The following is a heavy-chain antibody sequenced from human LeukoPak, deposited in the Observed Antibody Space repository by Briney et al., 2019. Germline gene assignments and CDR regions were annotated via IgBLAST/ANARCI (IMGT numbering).Heavy chain of an antibody. J-gene: IGHJ6*03. CDR3: ARDNLHHMDV. CDR2: ISSSSSYI. CDR1: GFTLSSYS. V-gene: IGHV3-21*01. Sequence: GGSLRLSCAASGFTLSSYSMNWVRQAPGKGLEWVSSISSSSSYIYYADSVKGRFTISRDNAKNSLYLQMNSLRAEDTAVYYCARDNLHHMDVWGKGTTVTVSS.